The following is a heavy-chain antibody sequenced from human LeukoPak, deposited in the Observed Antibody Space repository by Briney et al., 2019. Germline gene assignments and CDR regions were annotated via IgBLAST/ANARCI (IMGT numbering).Heavy chain of an antibody. D-gene: IGHD6-19*01. CDR3: AKTTTGYSSGRYPGWPVDY. V-gene: IGHV3-23*01. CDR2: ISGSGGGT. J-gene: IGHJ4*02. CDR1: GFTFSSYA. Sequence: PGGSLRLSCAASGFTFSSYAVGWVRQAPGKGLERVSAISGSGGGTYYADSVKGRFTISRDNSKNTLYLQMNSLSTEDTAVYYCAKTTTGYSSGRYPGWPVDYWGQGTLVTVSS.